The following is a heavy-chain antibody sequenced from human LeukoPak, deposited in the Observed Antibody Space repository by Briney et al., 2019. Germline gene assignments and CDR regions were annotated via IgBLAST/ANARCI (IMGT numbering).Heavy chain of an antibody. CDR3: ARDLLDTSGWYGFYFDF. J-gene: IGHJ4*02. CDR1: GFTLSTYS. CDR2: INSDTYSNTI. V-gene: IGHV3-48*02. Sequence: GGSLRLSCAASGFTLSTYSMNWVRQAPGKGLEWISYINSDTYSNTIHYADTVKGRFTISRDNAKSSLYLQMNSLRDEDTAVYYCARDLLDTSGWYGFYFDFWGQGTLVTVSS. D-gene: IGHD6-19*01.